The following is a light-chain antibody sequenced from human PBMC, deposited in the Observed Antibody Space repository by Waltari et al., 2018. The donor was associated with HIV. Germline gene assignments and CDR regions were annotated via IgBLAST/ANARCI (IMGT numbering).Light chain of an antibody. CDR3: AAWDDSLSGVV. CDR2: RNN. V-gene: IGLV1-47*01. CDR1: SSNIGSNY. J-gene: IGLJ2*01. Sequence: QSVLTQPPSASGTPGQRVTISCSGSSSNIGSNYVYWYQQLPGTAPKLLIYRNNQRPSGVPSRFAGSKSGTSASLASSGRRSEDEADYYCAAWDDSLSGVVFGGGTKLTVL.